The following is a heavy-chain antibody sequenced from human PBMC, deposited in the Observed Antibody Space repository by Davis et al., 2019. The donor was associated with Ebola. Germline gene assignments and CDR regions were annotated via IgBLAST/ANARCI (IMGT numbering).Heavy chain of an antibody. CDR1: GFTFSSYA. D-gene: IGHD3-3*01. V-gene: IGHV3-23*01. CDR3: AKSGLSFGVVKYHYGMDV. CDR2: ISGSGGST. Sequence: GGSLRLSCAASGFTFSSYAMSWVRQAPGKGLEWVSAISGSGGSTYYVDSVKGRFTISRDNSKNTLYLQMNSLRAEDTAVYYCAKSGLSFGVVKYHYGMDVWGKGATVTVSS. J-gene: IGHJ6*04.